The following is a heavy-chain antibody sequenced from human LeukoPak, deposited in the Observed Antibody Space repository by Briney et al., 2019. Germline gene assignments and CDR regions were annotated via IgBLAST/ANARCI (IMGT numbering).Heavy chain of an antibody. V-gene: IGHV3-30*02. CDR3: AKDHRVAGPGGYYYYMDV. CDR1: GFTFSSYG. Sequence: TGGSLRLSCAASGFTFSSYGMHWVRQAPGKGLEWVAFIRYDGSNKYYADSVKGRFTISRDNSKNTLYLQMNSLRAEDTAVYYCAKDHRVAGPGGYYYYMDVWGKGTTVTVSS. D-gene: IGHD6-19*01. J-gene: IGHJ6*03. CDR2: IRYDGSNK.